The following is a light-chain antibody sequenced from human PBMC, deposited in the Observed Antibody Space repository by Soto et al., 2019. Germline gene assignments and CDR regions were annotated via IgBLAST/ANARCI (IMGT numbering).Light chain of an antibody. Sequence: EIVLTQSPGTLSLSPGERATLSCRASQSVSSSYLAWYQHKPGQSPRLLISGASTGASGIPPRFSGSGSGTDFTLTISSLQPEDFATYYCQQSYSTPWTFGQGTKVDIK. V-gene: IGKV3D-7*01. CDR3: QQSYSTPWT. CDR2: GAS. CDR1: QSVSSSY. J-gene: IGKJ1*01.